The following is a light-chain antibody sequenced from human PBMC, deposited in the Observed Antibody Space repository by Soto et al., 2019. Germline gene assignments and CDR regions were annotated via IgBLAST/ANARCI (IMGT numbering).Light chain of an antibody. Sequence: EIVMTQSPATLSVSPGERATLSCRASQSVTSNLAWYQQKPGQAPRLLIYGASTRATGIPARFSGSGSGTEFTLTVSSLQSEDFAVYYCQQYGMYTFGQGTKLEIK. CDR1: QSVTSN. V-gene: IGKV3-15*01. CDR3: QQYGMYT. CDR2: GAS. J-gene: IGKJ2*01.